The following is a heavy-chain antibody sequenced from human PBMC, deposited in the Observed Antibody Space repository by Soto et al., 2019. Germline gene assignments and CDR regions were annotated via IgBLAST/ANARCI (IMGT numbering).Heavy chain of an antibody. CDR3: ARVGVGAYYFDD. J-gene: IGHJ4*02. CDR2: INSDGTKT. Sequence: EVQLVESGGGLVQPGGSLRLSCAASGFSFNSYWMHWVRQVPGKGLVWVSRINSDGTKTSYADSVKGRFTIARDNAKDTLYLEMNSLRPEDTAMYYCARVGVGAYYFDDCGQGTLVTVSS. V-gene: IGHV3-74*01. D-gene: IGHD1-26*01. CDR1: GFSFNSYW.